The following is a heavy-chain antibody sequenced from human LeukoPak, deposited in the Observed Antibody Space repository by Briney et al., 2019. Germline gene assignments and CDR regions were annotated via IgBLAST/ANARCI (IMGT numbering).Heavy chain of an antibody. Sequence: GGSLRLSCAAPGFTFDDYGMSWVRQAPAKGLEWVSGINWNGGSTGYADSVKSRFTISRDNAKNSLYLQLNSLRAEDTALYHCARDLSHYYDSSGYYRNDYWGQGTLATVSS. CDR1: GFTFDDYG. V-gene: IGHV3-20*01. CDR3: ARDLSHYYDSSGYYRNDY. J-gene: IGHJ4*02. D-gene: IGHD3-22*01. CDR2: INWNGGST.